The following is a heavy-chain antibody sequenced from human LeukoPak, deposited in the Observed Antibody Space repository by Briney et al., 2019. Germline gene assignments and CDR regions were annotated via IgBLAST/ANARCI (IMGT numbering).Heavy chain of an antibody. D-gene: IGHD3-3*01. V-gene: IGHV3-23*01. CDR1: GFTFSSYA. J-gene: IGHJ4*02. CDR2: ISGSGGST. Sequence: PVGSVRLSGAASGFTFSSYAMSWVRQAPGKGLVWGSAISGSGGSTYYADSVKGRFTISRDNSKNTLYLQMNSLRAEDTAVYYCAKATDDFWSGYPIFDYWGQGTLVTVSS. CDR3: AKATDDFWSGYPIFDY.